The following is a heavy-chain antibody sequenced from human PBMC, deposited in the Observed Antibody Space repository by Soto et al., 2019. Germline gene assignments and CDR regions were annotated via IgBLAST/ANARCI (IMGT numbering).Heavy chain of an antibody. Sequence: QVQLVESGGGVVQPGRSLRLSCAASEFTFSHYGMHWVRQAPGKGLEWVAVILNDGSNRYYADSVKDRFTISRDNSKNTLYLQINSLRAEDTAVYYCARDDEYSGNGMDVWGQGTTGTVS. CDR3: ARDDEYSGNGMDV. CDR1: EFTFSHYG. V-gene: IGHV3-33*01. J-gene: IGHJ6*02. CDR2: ILNDGSNR. D-gene: IGHD3-10*01.